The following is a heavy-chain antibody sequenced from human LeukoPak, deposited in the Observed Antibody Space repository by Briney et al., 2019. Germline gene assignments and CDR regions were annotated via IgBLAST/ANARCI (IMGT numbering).Heavy chain of an antibody. CDR1: GGSFSGYY. Sequence: SETLSLTCAVYGGSFSGYYWSWIRQPPGKGLEWIGEINHSGSTNYNPSLKSRVTISVDASKNQFSLKLSSVTAADTAVYYCARDFFGYSSSWDQGYWGQGTLVTVSS. CDR3: ARDFFGYSSSWDQGY. CDR2: INHSGST. D-gene: IGHD6-13*01. V-gene: IGHV4-34*01. J-gene: IGHJ4*02.